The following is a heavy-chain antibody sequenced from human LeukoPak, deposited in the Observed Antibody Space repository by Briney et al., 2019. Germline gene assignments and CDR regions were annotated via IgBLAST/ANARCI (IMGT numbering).Heavy chain of an antibody. CDR2: IYYTGST. J-gene: IGHJ4*02. CDR3: ARLILGYCSGGSCYSGDY. CDR1: GGSICSSTYY. Sequence: PSETLSLTCTVSGGSICSSTYYRGWIRQPPGKGLEWMGSIYYTGSTYYNPSLKSRLALSADTSKNQFSLKLSSVTAADTAVYYCARLILGYCSGGSCYSGDYWGQGTLVTVSS. D-gene: IGHD2-15*01. V-gene: IGHV4-39*01.